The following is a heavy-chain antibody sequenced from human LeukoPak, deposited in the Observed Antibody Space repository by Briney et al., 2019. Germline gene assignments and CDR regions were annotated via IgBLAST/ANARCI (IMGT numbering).Heavy chain of an antibody. D-gene: IGHD6-13*01. J-gene: IGHJ3*02. Sequence: SETLSLTCAVYGGSFSGYYWTWIRQPPGKGLEWIGEINHSGSTTYKPSLKSRVTISVDTSKNHFSLRLTSVTAADTAVYYCARTLQLSLAFDIWGQGTMVTVSS. CDR3: ARTLQLSLAFDI. V-gene: IGHV4-34*01. CDR2: INHSGST. CDR1: GGSFSGYY.